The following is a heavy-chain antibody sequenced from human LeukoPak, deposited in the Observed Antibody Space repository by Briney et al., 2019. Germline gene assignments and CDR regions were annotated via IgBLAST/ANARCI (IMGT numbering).Heavy chain of an antibody. CDR1: GFTFSNAW. D-gene: IGHD2-2*01. Sequence: GGSLRLSCAASGFTFSNAWMSWVRQAPGKGLEWVGRIKSKTDGGTTDYAAPVKGRFTISRDDSKNTLYLQMNSLKTEDTAVYYCTTDTYCSSTSCYLDFDYWGQGTLVTVSS. CDR2: IKSKTDGGTT. V-gene: IGHV3-15*01. CDR3: TTDTYCSSTSCYLDFDY. J-gene: IGHJ4*02.